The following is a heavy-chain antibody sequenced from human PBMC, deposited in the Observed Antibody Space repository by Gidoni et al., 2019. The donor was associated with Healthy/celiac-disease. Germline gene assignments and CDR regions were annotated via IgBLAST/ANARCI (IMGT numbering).Heavy chain of an antibody. D-gene: IGHD1-26*01. CDR2: ISYDGSNK. CDR3: ASTKNDYIVGAYKG. Sequence: QVQLVESGGGVVQPGRSLRLSCAASGFTFSSYAMHWVRQAPGKGLEWVAVISYDGSNKYYADSVKGRFTISRDNSKNTLYLQMNSLRAEDTAVYYCASTKNDYIVGAYKGWGQGTLVTVSS. CDR1: GFTFSSYA. J-gene: IGHJ4*02. V-gene: IGHV3-30-3*01.